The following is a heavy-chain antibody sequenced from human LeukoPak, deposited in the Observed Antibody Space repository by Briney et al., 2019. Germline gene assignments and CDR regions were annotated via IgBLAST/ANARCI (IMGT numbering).Heavy chain of an antibody. CDR2: ISSSSSYI. CDR3: ARDPIVVVTAALFDY. Sequence: GGSLRLSCAASGFTFSSYSMNWVRQAPGKGLEWVSSISSSSSYIYYADSVKGRFTISRDNDKNSLYLQMNSLRAEDTAVYYCARDPIVVVTAALFDYWGQGTLVTVSS. CDR1: GFTFSSYS. J-gene: IGHJ4*02. V-gene: IGHV3-21*01. D-gene: IGHD2-21*02.